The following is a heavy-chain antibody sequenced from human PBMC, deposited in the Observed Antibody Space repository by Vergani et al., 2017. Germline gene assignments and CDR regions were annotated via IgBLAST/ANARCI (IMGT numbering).Heavy chain of an antibody. CDR2: ISWNSGSI. CDR3: ARVLPSIVGAIGWFDY. V-gene: IGHV3-9*01. CDR1: GFTFDDYA. D-gene: IGHD1-26*01. J-gene: IGHJ4*02. Sequence: EVQLVESGGGLVQPGRSLRLSCAASGFTFDDYAMHWVRQAPGKGLEWVSGISWNSGSIGYADSVKGRFTISRDNAKNSLYLQMNSLRAEDTAVYYCARVLPSIVGAIGWFDYWGQGTLVTVSS.